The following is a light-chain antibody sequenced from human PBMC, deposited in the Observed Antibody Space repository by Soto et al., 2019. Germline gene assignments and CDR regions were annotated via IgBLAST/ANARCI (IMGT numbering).Light chain of an antibody. CDR3: FSHAGNSAV. CDR2: DVT. V-gene: IGLV2-11*01. CDR1: SSDVGGYNY. Sequence: LTQPRSVSGSPGQSVAISCTGTSSDVGGYNYVSWYQQHPGKAPKLVIYDVTTRPSGAPDRFSGSKSGNTASLTISGLLTEDEADYYCFSHAGNSAVFGTGTKVTVL. J-gene: IGLJ1*01.